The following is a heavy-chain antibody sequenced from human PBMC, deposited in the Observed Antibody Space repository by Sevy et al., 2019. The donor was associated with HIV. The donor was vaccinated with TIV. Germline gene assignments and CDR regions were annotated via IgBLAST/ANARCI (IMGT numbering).Heavy chain of an antibody. CDR2: ISAYNGNT. CDR3: ARATGSAGGYYFDY. D-gene: IGHD3-10*01. CDR1: GYTFTSYG. Sequence: ASVKVSCKASGYTFTSYGISWVRQAPGQGLEWMGWISAYNGNTNYAQTLQGRVTMTTDTSTSTAYMELRSLRSDDTAVYYCARATGSAGGYYFDYWGQGTLVTVSS. V-gene: IGHV1-18*04. J-gene: IGHJ4*02.